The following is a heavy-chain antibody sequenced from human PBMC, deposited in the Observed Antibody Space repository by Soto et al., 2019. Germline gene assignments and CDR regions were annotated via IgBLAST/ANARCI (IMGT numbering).Heavy chain of an antibody. V-gene: IGHV1-69*01. J-gene: IGHJ6*02. CDR1: GGTFSSYA. Sequence: QVQRVQSGAEVKKPGSSVKVSCKASGGTFSSYAISWVRQAPGQGLEWMGGIIPIFGTANYAQKFQGRVTITADESTSTAYMELSSLRSEDTAVYYCARGTASGTWSHREYYGMDVWGQGTTVTVSS. CDR3: ARGTASGTWSHREYYGMDV. CDR2: IIPIFGTA. D-gene: IGHD6-13*01.